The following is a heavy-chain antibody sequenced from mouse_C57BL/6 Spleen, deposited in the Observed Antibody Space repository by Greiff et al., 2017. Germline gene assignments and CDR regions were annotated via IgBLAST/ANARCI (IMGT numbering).Heavy chain of an antibody. CDR1: GFTFSSYG. D-gene: IGHD2-3*01. CDR2: ISSGGSYT. Sequence: EVQGVESGGDLVKPGGSLKLSCAASGFTFSSYGMSWVRQTPDKRLEWVATISSGGSYTYYPDSVKGRFTISRDNAKNTLYLQMSSLKSEDTAVYYCARMGRWLLPFDYWGQGTTLTVSS. V-gene: IGHV5-6*01. J-gene: IGHJ2*01. CDR3: ARMGRWLLPFDY.